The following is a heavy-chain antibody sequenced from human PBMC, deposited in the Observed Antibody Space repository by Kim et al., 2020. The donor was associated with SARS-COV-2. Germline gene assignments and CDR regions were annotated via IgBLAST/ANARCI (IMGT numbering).Heavy chain of an antibody. CDR3: ARALDYYDRSAYYD. V-gene: IGHV4-39*01. D-gene: IGHD3-22*01. CDR2: IYYSGNT. CDR1: GGSISTSSYY. Sequence: SETLSLTCTVSGGSISTSSYYWGWIRQPPGKRLEWIGNIYYSGNTYYNSSLKSRVTIFLDTSKNQFTLKLSSVTAADTAVYYCARALDYYDRSAYYDWGQGTLVTVSS. J-gene: IGHJ4*02.